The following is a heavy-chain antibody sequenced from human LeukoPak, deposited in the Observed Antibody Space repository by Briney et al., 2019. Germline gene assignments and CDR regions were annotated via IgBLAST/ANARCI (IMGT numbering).Heavy chain of an antibody. Sequence: GGSLRLSCTVSGFTVSSDSWSWVRQAPGKGLEWVSFIYSGGNTHYSDSVKGRFTISRDNSKNTLYLQMNSLRAEDTAIYYCARRAGEYSHPYDYWGQGTLVTVSS. V-gene: IGHV3-53*01. D-gene: IGHD2-15*01. CDR3: ARRAGEYSHPYDY. CDR2: IYSGGNT. J-gene: IGHJ4*02. CDR1: GFTVSSDS.